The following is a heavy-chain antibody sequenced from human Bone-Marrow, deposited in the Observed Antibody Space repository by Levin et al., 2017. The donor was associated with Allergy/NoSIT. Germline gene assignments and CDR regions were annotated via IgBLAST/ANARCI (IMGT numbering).Heavy chain of an antibody. V-gene: IGHV3-23*01. J-gene: IGHJ4*02. CDR3: AKDSGPTESSSAVDY. Sequence: GGSLRLSCAASGFNFRRYAMSWVRQAPGKGLEWVSAISGSGGNSYNADSVNGRFTISRDNSENTLYLQMNSLRADDTAVYYCAKDSGPTESSSAVDYWGQGILVIVSS. CDR1: GFNFRRYA. D-gene: IGHD6-6*01. CDR2: ISGSGGNS.